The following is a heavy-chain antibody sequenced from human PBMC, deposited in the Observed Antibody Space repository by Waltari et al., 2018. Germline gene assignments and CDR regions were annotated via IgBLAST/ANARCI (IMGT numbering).Heavy chain of an antibody. Sequence: EVQLVESGGGLIQPGGSLRLSCAASGFTVSSNYMSWVRQAPGKGLEWGSVIDSGGSTYYADSVKGRFTISRDNSKNTLYLQMNSLRAEDTAVYYCARESSSRNQNDAFDIWGQGTMVTVSS. V-gene: IGHV3-53*01. D-gene: IGHD6-13*01. CDR1: GFTVSSNY. CDR3: ARESSSRNQNDAFDI. J-gene: IGHJ3*02. CDR2: IDSGGST.